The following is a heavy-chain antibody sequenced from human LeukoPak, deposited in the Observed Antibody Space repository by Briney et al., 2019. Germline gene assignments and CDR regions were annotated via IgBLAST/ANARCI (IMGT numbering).Heavy chain of an antibody. Sequence: GRSLRLSCAASGFTFDDYAMHWVRRAPGKGLEWVSGISWNSGSIGYADSVKGRFTISRDNAKNTLYLQMNSLRADDSGVYYCATGHSYGYDYWGQGVLVTVSS. D-gene: IGHD5-18*01. CDR2: ISWNSGSI. CDR1: GFTFDDYA. V-gene: IGHV3-9*01. CDR3: ATGHSYGYDY. J-gene: IGHJ4*02.